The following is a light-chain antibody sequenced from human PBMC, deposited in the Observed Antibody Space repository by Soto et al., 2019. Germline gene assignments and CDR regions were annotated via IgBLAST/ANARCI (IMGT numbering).Light chain of an antibody. Sequence: ELVLTQSPGTLSLSPGERATLSCRASQSVSSYLAWYQQKPGQAPRLLIYGASSRATGIPDRFSGSGSWTDFTLTISRLEPEDFAVYYCQQYGSSPRTFGQGTKVEIK. J-gene: IGKJ1*01. CDR2: GAS. V-gene: IGKV3-20*01. CDR1: QSVSSY. CDR3: QQYGSSPRT.